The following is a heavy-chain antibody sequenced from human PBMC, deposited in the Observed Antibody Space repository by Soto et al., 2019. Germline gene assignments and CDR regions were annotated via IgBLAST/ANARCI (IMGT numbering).Heavy chain of an antibody. D-gene: IGHD5-12*01. CDR3: AKGLRLPRTSPDAFDI. CDR2: ISWNSGSI. Sequence: GGSLRLSCAASGFTFDDYAMHWVRQAPGMGLEWVSGISWNSGSIGYADSVKGRFTISRDNAKNSLYLQMNSLRAEDTALYYCAKGLRLPRTSPDAFDIWGQGTMGTV. J-gene: IGHJ3*02. V-gene: IGHV3-9*01. CDR1: GFTFDDYA.